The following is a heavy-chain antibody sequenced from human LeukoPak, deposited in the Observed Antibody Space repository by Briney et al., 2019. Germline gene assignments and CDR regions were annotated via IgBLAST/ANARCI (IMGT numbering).Heavy chain of an antibody. CDR2: IWYDRSNK. Sequence: GGSLRLSCAASGFNFSSYGMHWVRQAPGKGLEWVAVIWYDRSNKYYADSVKGRFTISRDNFKNMLYLQMNSLRAEDTAVYYCAKESGDLSLYYYYYMDVWGKGTTVTVSS. V-gene: IGHV3-33*06. CDR1: GFNFSSYG. D-gene: IGHD4-17*01. CDR3: AKESGDLSLYYYYYMDV. J-gene: IGHJ6*03.